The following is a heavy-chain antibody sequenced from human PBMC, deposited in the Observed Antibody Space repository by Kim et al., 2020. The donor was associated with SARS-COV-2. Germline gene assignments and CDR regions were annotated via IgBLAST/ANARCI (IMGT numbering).Heavy chain of an antibody. CDR2: ITGGGTLT. J-gene: IGHJ4*02. CDR3: GRGIQQWFSDS. CDR1: GFIFGNYA. V-gene: IGHV3-23*01. D-gene: IGHD5-18*01. Sequence: GGSLRLSCSASGFIFGNYAMNWVRQPPGKGLEWVSSITGGGTLTKYADSVKGRFTVSRDNPKDTLVLQMNDPRAEDTATYYCGRGIQQWFSDSWGPGTLVVVSS.